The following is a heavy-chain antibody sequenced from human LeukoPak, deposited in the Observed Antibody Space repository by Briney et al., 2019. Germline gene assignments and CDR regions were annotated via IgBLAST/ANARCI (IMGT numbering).Heavy chain of an antibody. CDR3: ARGRKLYCSSTSCYEFDP. V-gene: IGHV4-34*01. D-gene: IGHD2-2*01. J-gene: IGHJ5*02. CDR1: GGSFSGYY. CDR2: INHSGST. Sequence: SETLSLTCAVYGGSFSGYYWSWIRQPPGKGLEWIGEINHSGSTNYNPSLKSRVTISVDTSKNQFSLKLSSVTAADTAVYYCARGRKLYCSSTSCYEFDPWGQGTLVTVSS.